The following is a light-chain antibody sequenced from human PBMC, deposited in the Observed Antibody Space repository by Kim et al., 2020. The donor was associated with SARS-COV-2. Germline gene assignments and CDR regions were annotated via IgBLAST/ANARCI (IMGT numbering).Light chain of an antibody. J-gene: IGLJ2*01. V-gene: IGLV1-36*01. Sequence: QSVLTQPPSVSEAPGQTVTISCSGSISNVGNNAVNWFQQLPGKAPKLLIFYDDVLPSGVSDRFSGSKSGTSASLAISGLQSEDEADYYCASWDDSLNSVLFGGGTQLTVL. CDR3: ASWDDSLNSVL. CDR2: YDD. CDR1: ISNVGNNA.